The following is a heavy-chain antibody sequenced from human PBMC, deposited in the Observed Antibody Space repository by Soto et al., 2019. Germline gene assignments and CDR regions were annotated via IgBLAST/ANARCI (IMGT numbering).Heavy chain of an antibody. Sequence: GESLKISCKGSGYSFTSYWISWVRQMPGKGLEWMGRIDPSDSYTNYSPSFQGHVTISADKSISTAYLQWSSLKASDTAMYYCARQEGYTAMATRGIDYWGRGTLVTVSS. V-gene: IGHV5-10-1*01. CDR3: ARQEGYTAMATRGIDY. CDR1: GYSFTSYW. J-gene: IGHJ4*02. D-gene: IGHD5-18*01. CDR2: IDPSDSYT.